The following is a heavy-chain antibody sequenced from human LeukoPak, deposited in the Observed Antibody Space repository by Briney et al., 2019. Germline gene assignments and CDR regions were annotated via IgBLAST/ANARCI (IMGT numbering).Heavy chain of an antibody. CDR2: ISSGGDYT. Sequence: PGGSLRLSCAASGFTFSSYAMSWVRQAPGKGPEWVTGISSGGDYTYYGDSVKGRFTISRDNSKNTPYLQMNSLRVEDTAVYYCANARYYDSDWYGLDYWGQGTQVTVSS. V-gene: IGHV3-23*01. CDR1: GFTFSSYA. J-gene: IGHJ4*02. D-gene: IGHD6-19*01. CDR3: ANARYYDSDWYGLDY.